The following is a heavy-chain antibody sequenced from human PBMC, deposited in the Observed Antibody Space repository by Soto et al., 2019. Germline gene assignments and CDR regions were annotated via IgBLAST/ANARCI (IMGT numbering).Heavy chain of an antibody. CDR3: ARDDAIVVVVAATDYYYYGMDV. V-gene: IGHV3-33*01. D-gene: IGHD2-15*01. CDR2: IWYDGSNK. CDR1: GFTFSSYG. Sequence: GGSLRLSCAASGFTFSSYGMHWVRQAPGKGLEWVAVIWYDGSNKYYADSVKGRFTISRDNSKNTLYLQMNSLRAEDTAVYYCARDDAIVVVVAATDYYYYGMDVWGQGTTVTVSS. J-gene: IGHJ6*02.